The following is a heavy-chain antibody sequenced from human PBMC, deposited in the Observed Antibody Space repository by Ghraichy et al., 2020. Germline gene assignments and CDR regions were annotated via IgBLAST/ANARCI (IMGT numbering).Heavy chain of an antibody. D-gene: IGHD6-25*01. Sequence: SETLSLTCTVSGGSISSSSYYWGWIRQPQGKGLEWIGSIYYSGSTYYNPSLKSRVTISVDTSKNQFSLKLSSVTAADTAVYYCARLVAANWFDPWGQGTLVTVSS. CDR3: ARLVAANWFDP. J-gene: IGHJ5*02. CDR2: IYYSGST. CDR1: GGSISSSSYY. V-gene: IGHV4-39*01.